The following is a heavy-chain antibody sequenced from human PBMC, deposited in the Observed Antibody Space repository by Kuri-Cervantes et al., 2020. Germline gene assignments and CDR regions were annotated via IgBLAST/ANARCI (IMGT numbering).Heavy chain of an antibody. D-gene: IGHD3-3*01. CDR3: TRGEFHDFWSGLDYYYMDV. V-gene: IGHV3-15*01. CDR2: IKSKTDGGTT. Sequence: GESLKISCAASGFTFSNAWMSWVRQAPGKGLEWVGRIKSKTDGGTTDYAAPVKGRFTISRDDSKSIVYLQMNSLKIEDTGVYYCTRGEFHDFWSGLDYYYMDVWGKGTTVTVSS. J-gene: IGHJ6*03. CDR1: GFTFSNAW.